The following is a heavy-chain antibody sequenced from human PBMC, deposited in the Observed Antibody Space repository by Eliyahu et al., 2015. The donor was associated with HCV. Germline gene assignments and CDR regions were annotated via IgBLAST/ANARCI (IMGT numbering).Heavy chain of an antibody. V-gene: IGHV1-8*01. CDR3: ARAHGQLRFRLVHY. CDR2: LNPKTSYA. D-gene: IGHD5-12*01. Sequence: QVHLVQSGAEVKKPGASVKVSCKASGYRFTTYDINWVRHVSGQGLEWMGRLNPKTSYADYAKKFQGRVTMTTDASISTVYMELSGLRSEDTAVYFCARAHGQLRFRLVHYWGQGTLVTVSS. J-gene: IGHJ4*02. CDR1: GYRFTTYD.